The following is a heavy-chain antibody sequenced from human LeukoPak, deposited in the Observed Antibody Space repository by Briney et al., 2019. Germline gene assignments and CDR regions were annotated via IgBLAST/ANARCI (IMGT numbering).Heavy chain of an antibody. CDR3: AKQWVCC. CDR1: GFTFSSYS. Sequence: QPGGSLRLSCAASGFTFSSYSMNWVRQAPGKGLEWVSSISESGDKTDYADSVRGRFTISRDNSQNTLYLQMNSLRVEDTAIYYCAKQWVCCWGPGNLVTVSS. V-gene: IGHV3-23*01. D-gene: IGHD6-19*01. CDR2: ISESGDKT. J-gene: IGHJ4*02.